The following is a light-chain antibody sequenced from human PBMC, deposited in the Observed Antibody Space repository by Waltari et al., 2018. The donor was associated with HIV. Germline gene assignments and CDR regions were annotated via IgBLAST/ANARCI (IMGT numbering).Light chain of an antibody. V-gene: IGLV1-51*01. CDR3: GTWDSSLSTGGV. J-gene: IGLJ1*01. CDR1: SSNIGNNY. CDR2: DMN. Sequence: QSVLTQPPSVSAAPGQKVTISCSGSSSNIGNNYVSWYQQLPGTAPKLLIYDMNKRPSWVPDRFSGSKSGTSATLGITGLQTGDEADYYCGTWDSSLSTGGVFGTGTKVTVL.